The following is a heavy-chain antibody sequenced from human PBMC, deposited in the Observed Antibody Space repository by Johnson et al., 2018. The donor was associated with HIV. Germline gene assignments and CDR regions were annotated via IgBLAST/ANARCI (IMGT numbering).Heavy chain of an antibody. Sequence: VQLVESGGGLVQPGRSLRLSCAASGFTFDDYAMHWVRQAPGKGLEWVSGISWNSGSIGYADSVKGRFTISRDNAKNSLYLQMNSLRAEDTALYYCARDTYTHRTTVTESAFDIWGQGTMVTVSS. D-gene: IGHD4-11*01. CDR2: ISWNSGSI. V-gene: IGHV3-9*01. J-gene: IGHJ3*02. CDR1: GFTFDDYA. CDR3: ARDTYTHRTTVTESAFDI.